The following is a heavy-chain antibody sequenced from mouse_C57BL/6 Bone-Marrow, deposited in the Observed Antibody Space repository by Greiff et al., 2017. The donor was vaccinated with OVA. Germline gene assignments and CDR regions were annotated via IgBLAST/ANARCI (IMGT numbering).Heavy chain of an antibody. Sequence: VKLQQSGAELARPGASVKLSCKASGYTFTSYGISWVKQRTGQGLEWIGEIYPRSGNTYYNEKFKGKATLTADKSSSTAYMELRSLTTEDSAVYFGVKGGDSGAWLAYWGQGTLVTVSA. CDR1: GYTFTSYG. J-gene: IGHJ3*01. V-gene: IGHV1-81*01. CDR2: IYPRSGNT. D-gene: IGHD3-3*01. CDR3: VKGGDSGAWLAY.